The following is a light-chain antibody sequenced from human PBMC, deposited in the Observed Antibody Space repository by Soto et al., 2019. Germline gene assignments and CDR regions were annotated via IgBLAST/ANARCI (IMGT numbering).Light chain of an antibody. V-gene: IGKV3-15*01. CDR2: GAS. CDR3: QQYNNWPALT. CDR1: QSVSSN. J-gene: IGKJ4*01. Sequence: EIVMTQSPATLSVSPGERATLSCRASQSVSSNLDWYQQKPGHAPRLLIYGASTRATGIPARFSGSGSGTEFTLTISSLQSEDFEVYYCQQYNNWPALTFGGGTRVEIK.